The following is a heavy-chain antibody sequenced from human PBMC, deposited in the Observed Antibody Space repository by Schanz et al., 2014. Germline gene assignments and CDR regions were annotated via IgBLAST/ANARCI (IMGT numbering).Heavy chain of an antibody. D-gene: IGHD3-9*01. V-gene: IGHV3-13*01. CDR2: IGYLGDT. J-gene: IGHJ4*02. CDR3: ARDSRPNYDFLTAYYSIDY. Sequence: EQLVESGGGLVKPGGSLRLSCAASGFTLSNSDMHWVRQGTGKGLEWVSTIGYLGDTYYPDSVKGRFTISRDNAKNTLYLQMNSLRAEDTAVYYCARDSRPNYDFLTAYYSIDYWGQGTLVTVSS. CDR1: GFTLSNSD.